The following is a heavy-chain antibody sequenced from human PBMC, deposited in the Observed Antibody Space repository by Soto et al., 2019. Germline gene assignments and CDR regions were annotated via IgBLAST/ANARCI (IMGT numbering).Heavy chain of an antibody. D-gene: IGHD2-2*01. CDR3: ARHGDIVVVPAAPWYGMYV. Sequence: PSETLSLTCTVSGGSISSSSYYWGWIRQPPGKGLEWIGSIYYSGSTYYNPSLKSRVTISVDTSKNQFSLKLSSVTAADTAVYYCARHGDIVVVPAAPWYGMYVWGQGTTVTVSS. J-gene: IGHJ6*02. V-gene: IGHV4-39*01. CDR1: GGSISSSSYY. CDR2: IYYSGST.